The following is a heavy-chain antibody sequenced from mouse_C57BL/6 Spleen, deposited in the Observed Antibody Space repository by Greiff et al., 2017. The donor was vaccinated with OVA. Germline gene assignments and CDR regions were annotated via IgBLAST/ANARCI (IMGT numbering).Heavy chain of an antibody. CDR3: AREGTGNEGFAY. J-gene: IGHJ3*01. CDR2: IDPSDSET. V-gene: IGHV1-52*01. Sequence: QVQLQQPGAELVRPGSSVKLSCKASGYTFTSYWMHWVKQRPIQGLEWIGNIDPSDSETHYNQKFKDKATLTVDKSSSTAYMQLSSLTSEDSEVYYCAREGTGNEGFAYWGQGTLVTVSA. D-gene: IGHD4-1*01. CDR1: GYTFTSYW.